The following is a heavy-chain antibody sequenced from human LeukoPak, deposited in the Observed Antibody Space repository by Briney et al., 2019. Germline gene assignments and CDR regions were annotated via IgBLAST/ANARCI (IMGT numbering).Heavy chain of an antibody. J-gene: IGHJ6*03. Sequence: SETLSLTCTVSGGSISSYYWSWIRQPAGKGLGWIGRIYTSGSTNYNPSLKSRVTMSVDTSKNQFSLKLISVTDADTAVYYCARNYYDSSGYPGGGYYYYMDVWGKRTTVTVSS. CDR3: ARNYYDSSGYPGGGYYYYMDV. D-gene: IGHD3-22*01. CDR2: IYTSGST. CDR1: GGSISSYY. V-gene: IGHV4-4*07.